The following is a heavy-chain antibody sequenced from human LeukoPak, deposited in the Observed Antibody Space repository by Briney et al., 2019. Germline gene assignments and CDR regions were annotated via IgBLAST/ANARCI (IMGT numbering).Heavy chain of an antibody. J-gene: IGHJ4*02. CDR3: VKGGHHFNPFYN. CDR2: IHAGGSDP. D-gene: IGHD2/OR15-2a*01. Sequence: GGSLRLSCAVSGFTFSTTPMAWVRQAPGKGLEWVSSIHAGGSDPFCADSVQVRCTISRDNSKNTLSLQLNYLRAEDTAIYFCVKGGHHFNPFYNWGQGTLVTVSS. CDR1: GFTFSTTP. V-gene: IGHV3-23*01.